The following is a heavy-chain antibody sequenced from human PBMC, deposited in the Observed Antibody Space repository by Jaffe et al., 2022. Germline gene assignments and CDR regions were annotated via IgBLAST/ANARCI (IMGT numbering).Heavy chain of an antibody. CDR2: IYHSGST. CDR3: ARYLGYCSGGSCYSDFDY. V-gene: IGHV4-38-2*01. D-gene: IGHD2-15*01. CDR1: GYSISSGYY. J-gene: IGHJ4*02. Sequence: QVQLQESGPGLVKPSETLSLTCAVSGYSISSGYYWGWIRQPPGKGLEWIGSIYHSGSTYYNPSLKSRVTISVDTSKNQFSLKLSSVTAADTAVYYCARYLGYCSGGSCYSDFDYWGQGTLVTVSS.